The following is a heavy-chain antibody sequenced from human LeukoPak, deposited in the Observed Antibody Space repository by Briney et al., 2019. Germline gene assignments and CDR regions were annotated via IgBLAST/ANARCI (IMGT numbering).Heavy chain of an antibody. CDR2: ISYDGSNK. D-gene: IGHD4-17*01. J-gene: IGHJ3*02. V-gene: IGHV3-30*18. Sequence: GRSLRLSCAASGSTFSSYGMHWVRQAPGKGLEWVAVISYDGSNKDYADSVKGRFIISRDNSKNTLYLHMNSLRAEDTAVFYCANGREYGDYSDAFDIWGQGTMVTVSS. CDR1: GSTFSSYG. CDR3: ANGREYGDYSDAFDI.